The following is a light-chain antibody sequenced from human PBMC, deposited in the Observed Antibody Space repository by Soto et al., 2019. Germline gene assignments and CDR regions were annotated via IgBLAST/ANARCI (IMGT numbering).Light chain of an antibody. CDR3: QKYNKWPFT. CDR2: DAS. CDR1: QSLRSH. J-gene: IGKJ5*01. Sequence: EIVRTQSPATLSLSPGEGATLSCRASQSLRSHLAWHKQKLGQAPRLLSYDASTRATGIPARFSGSGSGTEFTLTISSLQSEDFEVYYCQKYNKWPFTFGQGTRLEIK. V-gene: IGKV3-15*01.